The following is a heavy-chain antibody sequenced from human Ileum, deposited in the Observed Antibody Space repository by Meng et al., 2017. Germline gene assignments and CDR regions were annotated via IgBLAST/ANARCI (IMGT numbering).Heavy chain of an antibody. V-gene: IGHV4-4*02. CDR1: GSSISRGAW. J-gene: IGHJ4*02. CDR2: MNLGGSP. CDR3: AHIFDS. Sequence: QVQLQDSGPGMVEPSGTLSLSSAFSGSSISRGAWWSWVCQPPGKGLEWIAEMNLGGSPNYNPSLKSRVTMSVDKSNDHLSLQLTSVTAADTAVYYCAHIFDSWGQGTLVTVSS.